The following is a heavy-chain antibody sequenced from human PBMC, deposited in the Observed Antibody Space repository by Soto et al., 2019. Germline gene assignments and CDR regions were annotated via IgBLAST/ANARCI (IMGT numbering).Heavy chain of an antibody. Sequence: ASVKVSCKASGYTFTTYDISWVRQAPGQGLEWMGRIGTYNGNTNYPQSLQGRLTMTSDTSTTTAYMELRSLRSDDTAVYYCARDPYHVLMVNAPNLYGMDVWGQGTTVTVSS. CDR2: IGTYNGNT. CDR3: ARDPYHVLMVNAPNLYGMDV. J-gene: IGHJ6*02. D-gene: IGHD2-8*01. CDR1: GYTFTTYD. V-gene: IGHV1-18*01.